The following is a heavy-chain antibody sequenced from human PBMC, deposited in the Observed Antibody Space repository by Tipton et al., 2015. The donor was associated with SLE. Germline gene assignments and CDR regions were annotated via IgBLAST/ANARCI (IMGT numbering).Heavy chain of an antibody. V-gene: IGHV4-39*07. D-gene: IGHD3-3*01. CDR3: ARHTYDLATPFDY. J-gene: IGHJ4*02. Sequence: TLSLTCTVSGGSISSSRYYWAWIRQSPGKGLEWIGSLYYRGNTYYNPSLKSRVTISVDTSKDQFSLTLTSVTAADTAVYHCARHTYDLATPFDYWVQGTLVTVSS. CDR1: GGSISSSRYY. CDR2: LYYRGNT.